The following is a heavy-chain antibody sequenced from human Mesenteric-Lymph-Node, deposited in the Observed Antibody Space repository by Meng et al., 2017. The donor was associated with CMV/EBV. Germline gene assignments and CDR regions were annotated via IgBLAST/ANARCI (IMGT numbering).Heavy chain of an antibody. J-gene: IGHJ4*02. V-gene: IGHV4-34*01. CDR1: DGSFTNYY. Sequence: SETLSLTCAVYDGSFTNYYWSWIRQPPGKGLEWIGEINDSGSANYNPSPKSRVTISVDTSKSQFSLKLTSVTAADTAVYYCAGGWGKGFGELGGVGYWGQGTLVTVSS. CDR3: AGGWGKGFGELGGVGY. CDR2: INDSGSA. D-gene: IGHD3-10*01.